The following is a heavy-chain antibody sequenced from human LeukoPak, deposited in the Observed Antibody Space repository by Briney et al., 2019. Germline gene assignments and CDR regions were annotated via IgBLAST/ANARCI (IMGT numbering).Heavy chain of an antibody. CDR2: IYSGCST. V-gene: IGHV3-53*01. Sequence: GGSLRLSCAASGFTVSSNYMSWVRQAPGKGLEWVSVIYSGCSTYYADSVKGRFTISRDNSKNTLYLQMNSLRAEDTAVYYCARSVPSPYYFDYWGQGTLVTVSS. J-gene: IGHJ4*02. CDR1: GFTVSSNY. CDR3: ARSVPSPYYFDY.